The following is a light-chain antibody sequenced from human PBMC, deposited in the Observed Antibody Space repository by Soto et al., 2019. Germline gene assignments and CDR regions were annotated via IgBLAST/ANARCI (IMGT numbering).Light chain of an antibody. CDR3: SSYSNSTAYL. J-gene: IGLJ1*01. V-gene: IGLV2-14*01. CDR1: SSDVGGYDY. Sequence: QSVLTQPASVFGSPGQSITISCTGTSSDVGGYDYVSWYQLHPGKAPKLMVFEVSIRPSGVFYRFSGSKSGNTASLTISGLQAEDEADYFCSSYSNSTAYLFGTGTKVTVL. CDR2: EVS.